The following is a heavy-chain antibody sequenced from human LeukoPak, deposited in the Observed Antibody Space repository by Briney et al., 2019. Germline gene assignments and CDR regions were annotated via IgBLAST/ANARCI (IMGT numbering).Heavy chain of an antibody. J-gene: IGHJ6*02. V-gene: IGHV3-21*01. CDR1: GFTFSTYT. CDR2: ISTSSTYI. CDR3: AREDSGYDRYYYYGMDV. D-gene: IGHD5-12*01. Sequence: PGGSLRLSCEASGFTFSTYTVNWVRQAPGKGLEWVSSISTSSTYIYYADSVKGRFTISRDNAKNSLYLQMNSLRAEDTAVYYCAREDSGYDRYYYYGMDVWGQGTTVTVSS.